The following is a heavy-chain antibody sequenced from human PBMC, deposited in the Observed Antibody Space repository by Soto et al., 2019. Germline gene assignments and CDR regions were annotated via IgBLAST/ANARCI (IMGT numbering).Heavy chain of an antibody. Sequence: QVQLVQSGAEVKKPGASVKVSCKASGYTFTSYGISWVRQAPGQGLEWMGWISAYNGNTNYAQKRKGRVTMTTDTPTSTAYMELRSLRSDDTAVYYCARVAGRYCSGGSCYPVLTYYYYGMDVWGQGTTVTVSS. CDR2: ISAYNGNT. D-gene: IGHD2-15*01. V-gene: IGHV1-18*01. CDR3: ARVAGRYCSGGSCYPVLTYYYYGMDV. CDR1: GYTFTSYG. J-gene: IGHJ6*02.